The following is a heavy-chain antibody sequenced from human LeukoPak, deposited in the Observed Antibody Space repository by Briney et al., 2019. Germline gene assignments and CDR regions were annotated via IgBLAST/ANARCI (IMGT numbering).Heavy chain of an antibody. D-gene: IGHD1-26*01. V-gene: IGHV3-74*01. CDR1: GFTFSSYR. Sequence: GGSLRLSCAASGFTFSSYRMYWVRQAPGKGLVWVSRINSDGSSTTYADSVKGRFTISRDNAKSSLYLQMDSLRAEDTAVYYCARDPYSGNYGAYYYYYMDVWGKGTTVTISS. CDR3: ARDPYSGNYGAYYYYYMDV. CDR2: INSDGSST. J-gene: IGHJ6*03.